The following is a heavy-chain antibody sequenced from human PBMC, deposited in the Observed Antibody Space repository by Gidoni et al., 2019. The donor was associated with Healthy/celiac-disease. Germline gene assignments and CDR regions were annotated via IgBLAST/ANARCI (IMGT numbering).Heavy chain of an antibody. CDR3: ARDLNSYDSSPSSFDY. J-gene: IGHJ4*02. CDR2: IIAYNGNT. V-gene: IGHV1-18*01. CDR1: GYTFTSYG. D-gene: IGHD3-22*01. Sequence: VQLVQSGAEVKKPGASVKVPCKASGYTFTSYGISWVRQAPGQGLECMGWIIAYNGNTNYEQKLQGRVTMTTDTSTSTAYMELRSLRSDDTAVYYCARDLNSYDSSPSSFDYWGQGTLVTVSS.